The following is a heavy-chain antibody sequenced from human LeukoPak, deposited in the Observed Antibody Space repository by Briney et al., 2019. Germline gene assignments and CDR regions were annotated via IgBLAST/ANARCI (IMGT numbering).Heavy chain of an antibody. V-gene: IGHV3-23*01. CDR3: AERNVNYFDY. Sequence: GGSLRLSCAASGFTFSTYAMSWVRQAPGKGLEWVSVISGSGGNTYYADSVKGRFTISRDNSKNTLYLQMNSLRAEDTAVYYCAERNVNYFDYWGQGTLVTVSS. J-gene: IGHJ4*02. CDR2: ISGSGGNT. CDR1: GFTFSTYA. D-gene: IGHD4-11*01.